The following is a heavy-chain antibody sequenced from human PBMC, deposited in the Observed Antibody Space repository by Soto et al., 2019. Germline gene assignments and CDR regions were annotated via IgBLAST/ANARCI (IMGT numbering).Heavy chain of an antibody. Sequence: PGGSLRLSCAASGFTFSSYAMHWVRQAPGKGLEWVAVISYDGSNKYYADSVKGRFTISRDNSKNTLYLQMNSLRAEDTAVYYCARDPHSSKNYYGMDVWGQGTTVTVSS. J-gene: IGHJ6*02. CDR2: ISYDGSNK. D-gene: IGHD5-18*01. CDR3: ARDPHSSKNYYGMDV. V-gene: IGHV3-30-3*01. CDR1: GFTFSSYA.